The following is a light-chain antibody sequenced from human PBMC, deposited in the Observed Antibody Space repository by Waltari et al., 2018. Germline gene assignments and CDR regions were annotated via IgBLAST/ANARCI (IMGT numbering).Light chain of an antibody. Sequence: QSALTQPASVSGSPGQSITISCTGTSSDVGTYKFVSWYHQPPGKVPKLIIYDATDRPSGVSSRFSGSKSGNTASLTISGLQAEDEGDYYCNSYTTSGTVVFGGGTKLTVL. J-gene: IGLJ2*01. V-gene: IGLV2-14*03. CDR1: SSDVGTYKF. CDR2: DAT. CDR3: NSYTTSGTVV.